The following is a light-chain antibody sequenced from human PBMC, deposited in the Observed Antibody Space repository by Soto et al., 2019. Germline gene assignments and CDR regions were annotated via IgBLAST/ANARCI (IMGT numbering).Light chain of an antibody. CDR3: CSYAGSSTYV. Sequence: QSALTQPASVSGSPGKSTTISAPETTSNVGTYNLVSWYQHHPGKAPKLMIYEGSKRPSGVSNRFSGSKSGNTASLTISGLQAEDEADYYCCSYAGSSTYVFGTGTKVTVL. J-gene: IGLJ1*01. V-gene: IGLV2-23*01. CDR2: EGS. CDR1: TSNVGTYNL.